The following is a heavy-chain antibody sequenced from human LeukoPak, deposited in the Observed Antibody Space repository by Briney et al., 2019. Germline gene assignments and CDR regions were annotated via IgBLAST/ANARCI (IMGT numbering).Heavy chain of an antibody. CDR3: AKGHDHGDYGTLHY. Sequence: PGGSLRLSCAASGFTFSSYAMSWVRQAPGKGLQWVSAISGSGGSTYYTDSVKGRFTISRDNSKNTLYLQMNSLRAEDTAVYYCAKGHDHGDYGTLHYWGQGTLVTVSS. CDR2: ISGSGGST. J-gene: IGHJ4*02. D-gene: IGHD4-17*01. CDR1: GFTFSSYA. V-gene: IGHV3-23*01.